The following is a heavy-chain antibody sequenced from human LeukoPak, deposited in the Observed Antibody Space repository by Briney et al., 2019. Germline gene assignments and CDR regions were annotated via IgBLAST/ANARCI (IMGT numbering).Heavy chain of an antibody. Sequence: SETLSLTCTVSGGSISSGGYYWSWIRQPPGKGLEWIGYIYHSGSTYYNPSLKSRVTISVDRSKNQFSLKLSSVTAADTAVYYCGRVYTIFGVVLQGLFDPWGQGTLVTVSS. D-gene: IGHD3-3*01. J-gene: IGHJ5*02. CDR1: GGSISSGGYY. V-gene: IGHV4-30-2*01. CDR2: IYHSGST. CDR3: GRVYTIFGVVLQGLFDP.